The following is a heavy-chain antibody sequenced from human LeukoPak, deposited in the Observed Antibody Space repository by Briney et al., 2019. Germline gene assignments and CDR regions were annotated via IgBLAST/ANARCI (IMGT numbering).Heavy chain of an antibody. J-gene: IGHJ4*02. CDR1: GFTFSNAW. Sequence: GGSLRLSCAASGFTFSNAWMHWVRQAPGKGLVWVSGISSDGSRPRYADSVNGRFTISRDNAKNTLYLQMNSLRAEDTAVYFCVRDGQGSTPLDYWGQGTLVTVSS. CDR3: VRDGQGSTPLDY. V-gene: IGHV3-74*01. CDR2: ISSDGSRP. D-gene: IGHD1-26*01.